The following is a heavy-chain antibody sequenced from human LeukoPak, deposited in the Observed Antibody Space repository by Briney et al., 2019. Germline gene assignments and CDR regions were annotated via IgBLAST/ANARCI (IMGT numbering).Heavy chain of an antibody. CDR2: IKQDGSEK. V-gene: IGHV3-7*01. D-gene: IGHD3-10*01. J-gene: IGHJ3*02. CDR3: ARGGMVRRVMGAFDI. Sequence: GGSLRLSCAASGFTFSSYWMSWVRQAPGKGLEWVANIKQDGSEKYYVDSVKGRFTVSRDNAKNSLYLQMNSLRAEDTAVFYCARGGMVRRVMGAFDIWGQGILVTVSS. CDR1: GFTFSSYW.